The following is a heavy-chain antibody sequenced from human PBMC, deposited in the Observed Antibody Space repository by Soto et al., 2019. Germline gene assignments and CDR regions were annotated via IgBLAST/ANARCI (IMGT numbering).Heavy chain of an antibody. V-gene: IGHV3-30*18. D-gene: IGHD1-7*01. J-gene: IGHJ4*02. CDR1: GFNFDNYG. CDR2: ITYDGSNK. CDR3: AKDRVGGTFYTPLGF. Sequence: GSLRLSCQASGFNFDNYGMHWVRQAPGKGLEWVAVITYDGSNKYYADSVKGRFTIPRDNSKNTLSLHLNTLKPEDTAVYHCAKDRVGGTFYTPLGFWGQGTLVTVSS.